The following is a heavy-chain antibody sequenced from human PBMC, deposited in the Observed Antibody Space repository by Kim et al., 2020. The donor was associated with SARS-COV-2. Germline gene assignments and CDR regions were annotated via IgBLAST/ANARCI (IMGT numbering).Heavy chain of an antibody. CDR1: GFTFSSYS. D-gene: IGHD3-9*01. V-gene: IGHV3-21*01. CDR2: ISSSSSYI. Sequence: GGSLRLSCAASGFTFSSYSMNWVRQAPGKGLEWVSSISSSSSYIYYADSVKGRFTISRDNAKNSLYLQMNSLRAEDTAVYYCARGIIAYTTSTIFIANQYYYYGMDVWGQGTTVTVSS. J-gene: IGHJ6*02. CDR3: ARGIIAYTTSTIFIANQYYYYGMDV.